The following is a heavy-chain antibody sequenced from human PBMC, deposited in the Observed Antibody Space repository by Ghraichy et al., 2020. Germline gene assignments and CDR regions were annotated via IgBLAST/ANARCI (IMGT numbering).Heavy chain of an antibody. D-gene: IGHD6-19*01. CDR3: ARDLSGSSGWTPGY. Sequence: GGSLRLSCAASGFTVSSNYMSWVRQAPGKGLEWVSVIYSGGSTYYADSVKGRFTISRDNSKNTLYLQMNSLRAEDTAVYYCARDLSGSSGWTPGYWGQGTLVTVSS. J-gene: IGHJ4*02. CDR2: IYSGGST. CDR1: GFTVSSNY. V-gene: IGHV3-53*01.